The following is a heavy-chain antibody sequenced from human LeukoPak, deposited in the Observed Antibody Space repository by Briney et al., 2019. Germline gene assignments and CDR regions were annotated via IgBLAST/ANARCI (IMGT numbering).Heavy chain of an antibody. V-gene: IGHV3-74*01. J-gene: IGHJ4*02. D-gene: IGHD6-19*01. CDR1: GFTFSNYW. CDR3: ARVSLSSGCLSN. CDR2: ISSDESIT. Sequence: PGGSLRLSCAASGFTFSNYWMHWVRQAPGKGLVWVSRISSDESITSYADFVKGRFTIPRDNAKNTLFLQMNGLRAEDTAVYYCARVSLSSGCLSNWGQGTLVTVSS.